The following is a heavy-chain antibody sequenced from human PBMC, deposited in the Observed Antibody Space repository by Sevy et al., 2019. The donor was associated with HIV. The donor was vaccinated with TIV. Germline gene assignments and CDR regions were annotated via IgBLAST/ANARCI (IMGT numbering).Heavy chain of an antibody. V-gene: IGHV3-15*07. CDR1: GLTLSYAW. CDR2: IKSESDGGTT. Sequence: GGSLRLSCPASGLTLSYAWMNWVRQAPGKGLEWVGHIKSESDGGTTDFATPVKGRFIISRDDSKNTLYLQMNSLKTGDTALYYCTARNFDFWGRGTLVTVSS. J-gene: IGHJ4*02. CDR3: TARNFDF.